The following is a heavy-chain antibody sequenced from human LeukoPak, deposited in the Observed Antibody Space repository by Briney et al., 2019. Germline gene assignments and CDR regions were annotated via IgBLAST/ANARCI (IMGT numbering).Heavy chain of an antibody. V-gene: IGHV3-23*01. CDR1: GFTFSSYA. CDR3: AKDMYSSSWSRVSFYFDY. D-gene: IGHD6-13*01. CDR2: ISGSGGST. J-gene: IGHJ4*02. Sequence: PGGSLRLSCAASGFTFSSYAMSWVRQAPGKGLEWVSAISGSGGSTYYADSVKGRFTISRDNSKNTLYLQMNSLRAEDTAVYYCAKDMYSSSWSRVSFYFDYWGQGTLVTVSS.